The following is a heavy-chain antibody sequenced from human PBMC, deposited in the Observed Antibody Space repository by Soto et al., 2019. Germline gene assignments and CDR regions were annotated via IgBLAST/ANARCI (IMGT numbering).Heavy chain of an antibody. J-gene: IGHJ6*02. CDR2: ISGYNGDT. V-gene: IGHV1-18*01. D-gene: IGHD2-8*01. Sequence: QGQLVQSGGEVKKPGASVKVSCKASGYTFTRYGISWVRQAPGQGLEWMGWISGYNGDTKYAQKFQGRVTMTVDTSTTTAYMELRSLTSDDRAVYYCAKNGQPPYYYYGMDVRGQGTTVTVSS. CDR3: AKNGQPPYYYYGMDV. CDR1: GYTFTRYG.